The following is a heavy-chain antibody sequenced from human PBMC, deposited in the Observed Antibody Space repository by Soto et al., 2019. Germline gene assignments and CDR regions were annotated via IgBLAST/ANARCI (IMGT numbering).Heavy chain of an antibody. CDR1: GGSISSSSYY. CDR3: ARPRIAANQYYFDD. V-gene: IGHV4-39*01. D-gene: IGHD6-25*01. CDR2: IYYSGST. Sequence: TLSLTCTVSGGSISSSSYYWGWIRQPPGKGLEWIGSIYYSGSTYYNPSLKSRVTISVDTSKNQFSLKLSSVTAADTAVYYCARPRIAANQYYFDDWGQGTLVTVSS. J-gene: IGHJ4*02.